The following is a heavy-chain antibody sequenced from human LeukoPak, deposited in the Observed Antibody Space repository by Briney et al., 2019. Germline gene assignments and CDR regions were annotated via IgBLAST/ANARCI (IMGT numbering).Heavy chain of an antibody. D-gene: IGHD5-12*01. CDR1: GYTFTGYY. J-gene: IGHJ4*02. Sequence: ASVKVSCKASGYTFTGYYMHWVRQAPGQGLEWMGWINPNSGGTNYAQKLQGRVTMTTDTSTSTAYMELRSLRSDDTAVYYCARGGGYDFPFDYWGQGTLVTVSS. CDR2: INPNSGGT. CDR3: ARGGGYDFPFDY. V-gene: IGHV1-2*02.